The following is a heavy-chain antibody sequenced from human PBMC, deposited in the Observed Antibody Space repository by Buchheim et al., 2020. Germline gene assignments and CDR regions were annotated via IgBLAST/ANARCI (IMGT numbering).Heavy chain of an antibody. CDR2: IYYSGTT. J-gene: IGHJ4*02. Sequence: QVQLQESGPGLVKPSQTLSLTRTVSGGSISSPTHYWTWIRQLPGKGLEWIGYIYYSGTTYYSPSLKSRVTMSVDTSKNQFSLRLDSVTAADTAVYYCARDYSGTWDWGQGTL. CDR1: GGSISSPTHY. D-gene: IGHD6-13*01. V-gene: IGHV4-31*03. CDR3: ARDYSGTWD.